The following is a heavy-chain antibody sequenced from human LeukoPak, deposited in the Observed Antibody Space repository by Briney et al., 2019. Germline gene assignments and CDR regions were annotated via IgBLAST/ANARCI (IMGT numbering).Heavy chain of an antibody. CDR3: ASGSSWYYFDY. V-gene: IGHV3-64*01. D-gene: IGHD6-13*01. CDR2: ISSNGGST. CDR1: GFTFSSYA. Sequence: PGGSLTLSCAASGFTFSSYAMHWVPQAPGKGLECVSEISSNGGSTYYANSVKGRFTISRDNPRNTLYLQMGSLRAEDMAVYYCASGSSWYYFDYWGQGTLVTVSS. J-gene: IGHJ4*02.